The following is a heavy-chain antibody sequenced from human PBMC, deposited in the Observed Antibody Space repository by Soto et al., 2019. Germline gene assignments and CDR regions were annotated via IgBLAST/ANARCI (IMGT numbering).Heavy chain of an antibody. D-gene: IGHD3-10*01. Sequence: ASVKVSCKASGNTFTSYDINWVRQATGHGLEWMGWINPNSGNIGYAQKLQGRVTMTRDTAIRSAYMEVSRLRSDDTAVYYCAGGRASGSYYLLDYWGQGTLVTVSS. CDR3: AGGRASGSYYLLDY. V-gene: IGHV1-8*01. CDR1: GNTFTSYD. CDR2: INPNSGNI. J-gene: IGHJ4*02.